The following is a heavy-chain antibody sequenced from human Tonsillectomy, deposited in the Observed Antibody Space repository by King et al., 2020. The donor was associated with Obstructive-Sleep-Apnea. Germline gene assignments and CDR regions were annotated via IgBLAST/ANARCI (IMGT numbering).Heavy chain of an antibody. CDR2: SNYMGST. J-gene: IGHJ4*02. CDR1: VVSMSISGYY. Sequence: LQLQESGPGLVKPSETLSLTCSVSVVSMSISGYYWGCIRQPPGKGLEWSGSSNYMGSTYYNPSLKRRVTRSLDASKTQFSLKLRSVTAADTAVYYCARAVNGDSVLFDYWGQGTLVTVSS. D-gene: IGHD4-17*01. CDR3: ARAVNGDSVLFDY. V-gene: IGHV4-39*07.